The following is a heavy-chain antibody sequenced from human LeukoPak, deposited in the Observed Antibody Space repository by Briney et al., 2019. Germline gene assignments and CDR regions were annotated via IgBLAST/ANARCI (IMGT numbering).Heavy chain of an antibody. Sequence: GGSLRLSCAASGFTFSDYAMMWVRQAPGKRLEWGASITGSGDGTYYADYVRGRFTISRDTSENTLYLQLNSLRAEDTAVYFCVKGFVHPTYYFDYWGQGTLVTVSS. D-gene: IGHD3-10*01. J-gene: IGHJ4*02. CDR1: GFTFSDYA. CDR2: ITGSGDGT. CDR3: VKGFVHPTYYFDY. V-gene: IGHV3-23*01.